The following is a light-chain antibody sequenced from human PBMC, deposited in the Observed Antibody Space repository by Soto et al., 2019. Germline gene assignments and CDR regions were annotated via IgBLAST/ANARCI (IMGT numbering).Light chain of an antibody. CDR3: QQYGSPGT. J-gene: IGKJ1*01. Sequence: EIVLTQSAGTLSMSPGERATLSCRASQSVSNNYLAWYQQKPGQAPRLLIYGASNRATGSPDRFSGSGSGTDCTLTISRLEPEDFAVYYCQQYGSPGTFVQGTKGDIK. CDR1: QSVSNNY. V-gene: IGKV3-20*01. CDR2: GAS.